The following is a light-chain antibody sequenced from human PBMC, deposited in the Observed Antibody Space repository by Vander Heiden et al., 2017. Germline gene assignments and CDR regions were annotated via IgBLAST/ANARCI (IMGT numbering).Light chain of an antibody. CDR1: QDTSNN. Sequence: DIQMTQSPSSLSASVGDRVTITCQASQDTSNNLNWYQQKPGKAPKLLIYDASNLETGVPSRFSGSGSGTDFSFTISSLQPEDIAAYYCQQYGNHPRFTFGPGTKVDIK. CDR3: QQYGNHPRFT. J-gene: IGKJ3*01. V-gene: IGKV1-33*01. CDR2: DAS.